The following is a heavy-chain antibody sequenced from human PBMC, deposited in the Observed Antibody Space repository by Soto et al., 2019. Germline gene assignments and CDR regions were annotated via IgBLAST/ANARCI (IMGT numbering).Heavy chain of an antibody. CDR1: GFTFSSYG. CDR2: ISYDGSNK. D-gene: IGHD3-10*01. CDR3: AKNKGTYGSGSRLIDY. J-gene: IGHJ4*02. Sequence: GGSLRLSCAASGFTFSSYGMHWVRQAPGKGLEWVAVISYDGSNKYYADSVKGRFTISRDNSKNTLYLQMNSLRAEDTAVYYCAKNKGTYGSGSRLIDYWGQGTLVTVSS. V-gene: IGHV3-30*18.